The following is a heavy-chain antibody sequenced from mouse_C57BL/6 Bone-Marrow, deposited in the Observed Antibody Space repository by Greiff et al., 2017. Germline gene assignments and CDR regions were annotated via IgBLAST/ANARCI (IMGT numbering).Heavy chain of an antibody. CDR2: INYDGSST. CDR1: GFTFSDYY. V-gene: IGHV5-16*01. D-gene: IGHD1-1*01. J-gene: IGHJ4*01. CDR3: ARDTHYYGSSDYAMDY. Sequence: EVKVVESEGGLVQPGSSMKLSCTASGFTFSDYYMAWVRQVPEKGLEWVANINYDGSSTYYLDSLKSRFIISRDNAKNILYLQMSSLKSEDTATYYCARDTHYYGSSDYAMDYWGQGTSVTVSS.